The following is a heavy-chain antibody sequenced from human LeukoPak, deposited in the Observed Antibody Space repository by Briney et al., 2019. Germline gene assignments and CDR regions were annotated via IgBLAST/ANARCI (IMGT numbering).Heavy chain of an antibody. V-gene: IGHV1-46*01. D-gene: IGHD6-13*01. J-gene: IGHJ3*01. CDR3: VKDARGAAAADDALDL. CDR1: GYTFTSNY. CDR2: IYPRDGST. Sequence: ASVKVSCKASGYTFTSNYIHWVRQAPGQGLEWMGMIYPRDGSTSYAQKFQGRVTMTWDTSLSTAYMELSSLRSDDTAVYYCVKDARGAAAADDALDLWGQGTVVTVSS.